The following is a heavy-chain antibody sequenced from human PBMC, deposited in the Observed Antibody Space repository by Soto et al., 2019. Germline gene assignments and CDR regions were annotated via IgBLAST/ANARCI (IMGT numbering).Heavy chain of an antibody. CDR2: IYPGGSDT. J-gene: IGHJ6*02. D-gene: IGHD5-18*01. Sequence: GESLKISCKGSGYSFTSYWIGWVRQMPGKGLEWMGIIYPGGSDTRYSPSFQGQVTISADKSISTAYLQWSSLKASDTAMYYCARRNTAMGYYYYGMDVWGQGTTVTVS. CDR3: ARRNTAMGYYYYGMDV. CDR1: GYSFTSYW. V-gene: IGHV5-51*01.